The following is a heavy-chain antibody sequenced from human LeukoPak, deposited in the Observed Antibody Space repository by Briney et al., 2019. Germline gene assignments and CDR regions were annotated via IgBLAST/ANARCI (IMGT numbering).Heavy chain of an antibody. CDR1: GGSISSYY. Sequence: SETLSLTCTVSGGSISSYYWSWIRRPPGKGLEWIGYIFYTGSTNYNLPLKSRATISVDTSKNQISLKLSSVTAADTAVYYCARDLPNDAFDIWGQGTMVTVSS. CDR3: ARDLPNDAFDI. J-gene: IGHJ3*02. V-gene: IGHV4-59*01. CDR2: IFYTGST.